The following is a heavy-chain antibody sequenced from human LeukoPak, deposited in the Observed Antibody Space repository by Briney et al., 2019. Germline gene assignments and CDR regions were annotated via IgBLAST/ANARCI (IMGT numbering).Heavy chain of an antibody. CDR3: AREGYTAGYYYYYYGMDV. D-gene: IGHD5-18*01. J-gene: IGHJ6*02. V-gene: IGHV3-21*01. Sequence: GGSLRLSCAASGFTFSSYSMNWVRQAPGKGLEWVSSISSSSSYIYYADSVKGRFTISRDNAKNSLYLQMNSLRAEDTAVYYCAREGYTAGYYYYYYGMDVWGQGTMVTVSS. CDR2: ISSSSSYI. CDR1: GFTFSSYS.